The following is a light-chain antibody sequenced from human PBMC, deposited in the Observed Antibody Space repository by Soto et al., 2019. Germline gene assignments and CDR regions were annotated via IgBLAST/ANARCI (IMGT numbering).Light chain of an antibody. Sequence: EIVLTQSPATLSLSPGERATLSCRASQSVSSYLAWYQQKPGQAPRLLIYDASNRATGIPARFSGSGSWTDFTLTISSLVPEDFAVYYCQQRSYWLSITFGQGTRLEIK. CDR2: DAS. J-gene: IGKJ5*01. CDR3: QQRSYWLSIT. CDR1: QSVSSY. V-gene: IGKV3-11*01.